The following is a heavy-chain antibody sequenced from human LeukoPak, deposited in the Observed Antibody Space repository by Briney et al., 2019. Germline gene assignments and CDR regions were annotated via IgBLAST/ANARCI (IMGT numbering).Heavy chain of an antibody. Sequence: SETLSLTCTASGGSISSYYWSWIRQPAGKGLEWIGRIYTSGSTNYNPSLKSRVTMSVDTSKNQFSLKLSSVTAADTAVYYCARISIGRSDGTTSDFDYWAREPWSPSPQ. V-gene: IGHV4-4*07. CDR2: IYTSGST. CDR1: GGSISSYY. J-gene: IGHJ4*02. CDR3: ARISIGRSDGTTSDFDY. D-gene: IGHD1-7*01.